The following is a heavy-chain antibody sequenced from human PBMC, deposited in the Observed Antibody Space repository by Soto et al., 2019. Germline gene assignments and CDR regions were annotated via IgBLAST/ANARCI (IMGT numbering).Heavy chain of an antibody. D-gene: IGHD3-3*01. CDR3: ARLSGYYSLFYFDY. CDR1: GGSISSYY. V-gene: IGHV4-59*01. Sequence: TLSLTCTVSGGSISSYYWSWIRQPPGKGLEWIGYIYYSGSTNYNPSLKSRVTISVDTSKNQFSLKLSSVTAADTAVYYCARLSGYYSLFYFDYWGQGTQVTVSS. J-gene: IGHJ4*02. CDR2: IYYSGST.